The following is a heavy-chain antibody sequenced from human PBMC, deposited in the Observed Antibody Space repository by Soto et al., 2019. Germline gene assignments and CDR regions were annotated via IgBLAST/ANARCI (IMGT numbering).Heavy chain of an antibody. J-gene: IGHJ4*02. CDR1: GFTFSSYA. Sequence: RRSPRLSCAAYGFTFSSYAMHWVRQAPGKGLEWVAVISYDGSNKYYADSVKGRFTISRDNSKNTLYLQMNSLRDEDTAVYYCARDYSGSFLDYWGKGTLVTVSS. CDR2: ISYDGSNK. CDR3: ARDYSGSFLDY. V-gene: IGHV3-30-3*01. D-gene: IGHD1-26*01.